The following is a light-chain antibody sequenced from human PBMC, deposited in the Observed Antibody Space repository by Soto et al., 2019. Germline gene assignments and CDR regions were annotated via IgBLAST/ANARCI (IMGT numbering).Light chain of an antibody. V-gene: IGKV3-15*01. CDR2: DAS. CDR3: LHYSTWPPLYT. J-gene: IGKJ2*01. CDR1: QSVSSY. Sequence: EIGMTQSPAPLSVSLGERVTLSCRASQSVSSYLAWYQQKPGQAPRLLISDASTRATDIPDRFSGSGSGTDFTLTISSLQSTDLAVYYCLHYSTWPPLYTFGQGTKLEIK.